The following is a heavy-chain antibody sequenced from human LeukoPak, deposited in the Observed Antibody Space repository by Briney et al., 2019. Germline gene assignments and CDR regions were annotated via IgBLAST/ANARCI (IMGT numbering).Heavy chain of an antibody. CDR1: GYTFTSYG. V-gene: IGHV1-18*01. CDR3: ARESLCSSTSCLVSDY. Sequence: GASVKVSCKASGYTFTSYGISWVRQAPGQGLEWMGWISAYNGNTNYAQKLQGRVTMTTDTSTSTAYMELRSLRSDDTAVYYCARESLCSSTSCLVSDYWGQGTLVTVSS. CDR2: ISAYNGNT. J-gene: IGHJ4*02. D-gene: IGHD2-2*01.